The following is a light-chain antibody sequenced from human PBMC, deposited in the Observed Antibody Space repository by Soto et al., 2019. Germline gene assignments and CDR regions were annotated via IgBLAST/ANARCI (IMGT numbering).Light chain of an antibody. J-gene: IGKJ5*01. CDR2: AAS. V-gene: IGKV1-39*01. CDR1: QNISSY. Sequence: DIQMTQSPSSLSASVGDRVTITCQASQNISSYLNWYQQKPGKAPKLLIYAASSLQSGVPSRFSGSGSGTDFTLTISRLEPEDFAVYYCQQYGYSPITFGQGTRLEIK. CDR3: QQYGYSPIT.